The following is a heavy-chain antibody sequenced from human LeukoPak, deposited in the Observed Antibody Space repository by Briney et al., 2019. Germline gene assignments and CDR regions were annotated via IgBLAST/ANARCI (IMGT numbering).Heavy chain of an antibody. J-gene: IGHJ4*02. Sequence: GGSLRLSCAASGNYWMHWVRQAPGKGLVWVSHINSDGSWTSYADSVKGRFTISKDNSKNTLYPQMNSLRAEDTAVYYCANNDFWSGYYGNFDYWGQGTLVTVSS. CDR1: GNYW. D-gene: IGHD3-3*01. CDR3: ANNDFWSGYYGNFDY. V-gene: IGHV3-74*01. CDR2: INSDGSWT.